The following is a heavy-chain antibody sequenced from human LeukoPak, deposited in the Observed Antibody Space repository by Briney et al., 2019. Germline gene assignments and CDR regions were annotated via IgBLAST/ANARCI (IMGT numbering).Heavy chain of an antibody. CDR2: IWYDGSNK. V-gene: IGHV3-33*01. CDR1: GSTFSRQG. D-gene: IGHD3-22*01. Sequence: PGGSLRLSCAASGSTFSRQGTHCVRQAPGKGLEWVAVIWYDGSNKYYADSVKGRFTISRDNSKHTLYLQMNSLRAEDTAAYYYMIEPGVEGRLQLWGQGTLVTVSS. CDR3: MIEPGVEGRLQL. J-gene: IGHJ1*01.